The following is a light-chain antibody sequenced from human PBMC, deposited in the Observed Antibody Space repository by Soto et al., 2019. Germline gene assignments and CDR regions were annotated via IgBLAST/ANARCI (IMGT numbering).Light chain of an antibody. J-gene: IGKJ1*01. CDR2: AAS. CDR3: QQSYSTPRT. CDR1: QSINSY. V-gene: IGKV1-39*01. Sequence: DIQMTQSPSSLSASVGDRVTITCRASQSINSYLYWYQQKPGKAPKLLIYAASSLQSGVPSRFSGSGSGRDFTLTISSLQPEDFATYYCQQSYSTPRTFGQGTKVEI.